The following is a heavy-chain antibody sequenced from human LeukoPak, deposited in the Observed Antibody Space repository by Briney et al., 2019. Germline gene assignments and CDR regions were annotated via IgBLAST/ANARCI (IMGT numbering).Heavy chain of an antibody. CDR3: AKDLSSWYGYDY. CDR1: GFTFSSYG. Sequence: PGRSLRLSCAASGFTFSSYGMHWVRQAPGKGLEWVAVIWYDGSNKYYADSVKGRFTISRDNSKNTLYLQMNSLRAEDTAVYYCAKDLSSWYGYDYWGQGTLVTVSS. D-gene: IGHD6-13*01. V-gene: IGHV3-33*06. J-gene: IGHJ4*02. CDR2: IWYDGSNK.